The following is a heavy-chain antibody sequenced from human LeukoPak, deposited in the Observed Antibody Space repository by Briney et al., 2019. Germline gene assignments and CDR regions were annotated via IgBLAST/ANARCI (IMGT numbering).Heavy chain of an antibody. V-gene: IGHV3-7*01. CDR2: IKQDGNEK. Sequence: GGSLRLSCVDSGFTFSSHWMGWVRQAPGKGLEWVANIKQDGNEKYYADSVKGRFTISRDNAKNSVYLQMNSLRAEDTAVYYCATIEAVRFHYWGQGTLVTVSS. CDR3: ATIEAVRFHY. J-gene: IGHJ4*02. CDR1: GFTFSSHW. D-gene: IGHD2/OR15-2a*01.